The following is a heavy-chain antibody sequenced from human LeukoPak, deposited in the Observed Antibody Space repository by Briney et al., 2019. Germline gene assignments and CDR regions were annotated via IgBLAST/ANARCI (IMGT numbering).Heavy chain of an antibody. D-gene: IGHD5-18*01. CDR2: ISKDGSDK. J-gene: IGHJ4*02. Sequence: GRSLRLSCAASGFTFSDYAMHWVRQAPGKGLEWVAVISKDGSDKYYPGSVRGRFTISRDKSKNTLYLQMNSLRAEDTAVYYCARDRDTAMGLWGQGTLVTVSS. V-gene: IGHV3-30-3*01. CDR3: ARDRDTAMGL. CDR1: GFTFSDYA.